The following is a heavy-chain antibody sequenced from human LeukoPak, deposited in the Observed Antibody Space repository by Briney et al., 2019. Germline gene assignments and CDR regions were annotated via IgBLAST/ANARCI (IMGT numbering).Heavy chain of an antibody. Sequence: GGSLRLSCAASGFTFSSYAMHWVRQAPGKGLEWVAVISYDGSNKYYADSVKGRFTISRDNSKNTLYLRMNSLRAEDTAVYYCARDSGSYRTPLRYYGMDVWGQGTTVTVSS. CDR1: GFTFSSYA. D-gene: IGHD1-26*01. V-gene: IGHV3-30-3*01. CDR3: ARDSGSYRTPLRYYGMDV. CDR2: ISYDGSNK. J-gene: IGHJ6*02.